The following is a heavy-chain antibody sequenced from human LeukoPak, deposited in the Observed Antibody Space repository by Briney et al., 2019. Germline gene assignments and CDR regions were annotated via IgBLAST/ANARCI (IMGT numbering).Heavy chain of an antibody. CDR3: ARSRYDSSGYPGY. CDR1: GYTFTGYY. J-gene: IGHJ4*02. D-gene: IGHD3-22*01. CDR2: INPNSGGT. Sequence: GASVKVSCKAPGYTFTGYYMHWVRQAPGQGLEWMGWINPNSGGTNYAQKFQGRVTMTRDTSISTAYMELSRLRSDDTAVYYCARSRYDSSGYPGYWGQGTLVTVSS. V-gene: IGHV1-2*02.